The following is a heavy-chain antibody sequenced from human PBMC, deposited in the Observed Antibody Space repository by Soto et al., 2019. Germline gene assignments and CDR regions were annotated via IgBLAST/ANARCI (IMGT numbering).Heavy chain of an antibody. D-gene: IGHD3-9*01. Sequence: SETLSLTCTVSGGSISSYYWSWIRQPPGKGLEWIGYVYYSGSTNYNPSLESRVTISIDASKNQFSLKMKPVTAADTDVYYCVRDYLLTGFDPWGQGALVTVSS. J-gene: IGHJ5*02. CDR3: VRDYLLTGFDP. V-gene: IGHV4-59*01. CDR1: GGSISSYY. CDR2: VYYSGST.